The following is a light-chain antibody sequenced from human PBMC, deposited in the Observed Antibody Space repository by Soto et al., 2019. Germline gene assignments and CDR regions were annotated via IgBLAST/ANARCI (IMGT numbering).Light chain of an antibody. J-gene: IGKJ1*01. CDR1: QSVSSSY. V-gene: IGKV3-20*01. CDR2: GAS. CDR3: QQYGSSSTWT. Sequence: EIVLTQSPGTLSLSPGERATLSCRASQSVSSSYLAWDQQKPGQAPRLLIYGASSRATGIPDRFSGSGSGTEFPLTISSLEPEDYAVYYCQQYGSSSTWTFGRWTEVEIK.